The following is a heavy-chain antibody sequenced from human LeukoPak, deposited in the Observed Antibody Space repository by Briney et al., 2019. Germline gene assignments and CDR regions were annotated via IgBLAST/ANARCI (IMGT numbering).Heavy chain of an antibody. Sequence: GGSLRLSCAASGFTFDDYGMTWVRQAPGKGLEWVSNINWNGGTTVYADSVKGRFTISRDNGQNYLYLQMNSLRAEDTAVYYCARVYNGAYDPHFYDYMDVWGKGTTVTVSS. CDR1: GFTFDDYG. V-gene: IGHV3-20*04. CDR2: INWNGGTT. CDR3: ARVYNGAYDPHFYDYMDV. D-gene: IGHD2-8*01. J-gene: IGHJ6*03.